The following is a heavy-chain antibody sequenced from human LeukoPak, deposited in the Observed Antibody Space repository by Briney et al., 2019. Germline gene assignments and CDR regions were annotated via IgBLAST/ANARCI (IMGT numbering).Heavy chain of an antibody. V-gene: IGHV4-59*01. CDR1: GGSISSYY. Sequence: PSETLSLTCTVSGGSISSYYWSWIRQPPGKGLEWIGYIYYSGSTNYNPSLKSRVTISVDTSKNQFSLKLSSVTAADTAVYYCATRPGSGWAGVFDYWGQGALVTVSS. J-gene: IGHJ4*02. CDR3: ATRPGSGWAGVFDY. CDR2: IYYSGST. D-gene: IGHD6-19*01.